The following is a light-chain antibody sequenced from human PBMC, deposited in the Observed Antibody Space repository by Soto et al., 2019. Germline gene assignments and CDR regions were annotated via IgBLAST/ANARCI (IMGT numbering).Light chain of an antibody. CDR1: QGVSSY. CDR3: QQRSNCPLT. V-gene: IGKV3D-11*01. CDR2: DAS. J-gene: IGKJ4*01. Sequence: EIVLTQSPATLSLSPGERATLSCRASQGVSSYLAWYQQKPGQAPRLLIYDASNRATDIPARFSGSGPGTDFTLTISSLEPEDFAVYYCQQRSNCPLTFGGGTKVEIK.